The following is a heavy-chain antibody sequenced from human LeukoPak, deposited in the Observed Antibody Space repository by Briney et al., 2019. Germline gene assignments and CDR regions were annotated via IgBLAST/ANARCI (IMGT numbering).Heavy chain of an antibody. CDR1: GGSFSGYY. Sequence: PSETLSLTCAVYGGSFSGYYWSWIRQPPGKGLEWIGEINHSGSTNYNPSLKSRVTISVDTSKNQFSLELSSVTAADTAVYYCARGPTTYYYGSGFDPWGQGTLVTVSS. J-gene: IGHJ5*02. V-gene: IGHV4-34*01. D-gene: IGHD3-10*01. CDR2: INHSGST. CDR3: ARGPTTYYYGSGFDP.